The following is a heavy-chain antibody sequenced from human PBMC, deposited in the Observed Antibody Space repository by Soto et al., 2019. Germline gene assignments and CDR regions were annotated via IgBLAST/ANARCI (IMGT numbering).Heavy chain of an antibody. J-gene: IGHJ3*02. D-gene: IGHD3-10*01. Sequence: GGSLRLSCAASGFTFSSYAMHWVRQAPGKGLEYVSAISSNGGSTYYANSVKGRFTISRDNSKNTLYLQMGSLRAEDMAVYYCAREAMVRGVEAFDIWGQGTMVTVSS. CDR3: AREAMVRGVEAFDI. V-gene: IGHV3-64*01. CDR2: ISSNGGST. CDR1: GFTFSSYA.